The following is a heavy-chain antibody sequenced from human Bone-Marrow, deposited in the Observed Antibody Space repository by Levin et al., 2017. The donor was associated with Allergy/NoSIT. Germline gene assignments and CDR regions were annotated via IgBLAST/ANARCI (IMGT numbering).Heavy chain of an antibody. Sequence: SCAGPGFTFSTYAMSWVRQAPGKGLEWVSDISGSGDRTNYAESVKGRITISRDNSKNILYLHMKSLRVEDTAVYYCAKSGGYDLFYYYGMDVWGQGTTVTVSS. J-gene: IGHJ6*02. CDR3: AKSGGYDLFYYYGMDV. CDR2: ISGSGDRT. D-gene: IGHD6-25*01. V-gene: IGHV3-23*01. CDR1: GFTFSTYA.